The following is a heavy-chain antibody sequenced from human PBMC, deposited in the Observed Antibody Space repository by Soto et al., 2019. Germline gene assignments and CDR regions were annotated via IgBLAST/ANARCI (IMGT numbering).Heavy chain of an antibody. CDR1: GGSVHSANDN. J-gene: IGHJ4*01. D-gene: IGHD2-2*01. CDR2: IYYTGST. Sequence: DTRSRCCTVYGGSVHSANDNWRWIRQRPWKGLEWIGYIYYTGSTNYNPSLKSRVTISLDTSRNQFSLKLSSVTAADTAVFYCAREYANSPEAFAFWGHRALVPVSS. CDR3: AREYANSPEAFAF. V-gene: IGHV4-61*01.